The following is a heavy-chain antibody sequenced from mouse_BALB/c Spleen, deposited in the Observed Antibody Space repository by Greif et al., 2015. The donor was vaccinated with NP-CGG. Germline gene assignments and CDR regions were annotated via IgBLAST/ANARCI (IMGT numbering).Heavy chain of an antibody. V-gene: IGHV1S81*02. CDR1: GHTFTSYW. Sequence: VQLQQSGAELVKPGASVKLSCKASGHTFTSYWMHWAKPRPGHGLEWIGEFNPSNGRTNYNEKFKSKATRTVYKSSSPAYMQHSSLTSEDSAVCSSAGGSWFDYCGQGTTLPVSS. CDR2: FNPSNGRT. J-gene: IGHJ2*01. CDR3: AGGSWFDY.